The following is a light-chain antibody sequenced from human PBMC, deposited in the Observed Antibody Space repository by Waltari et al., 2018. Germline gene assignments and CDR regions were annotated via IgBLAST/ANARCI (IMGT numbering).Light chain of an antibody. CDR1: QGVSTY. V-gene: IGKV1-8*01. J-gene: IGKJ1*01. CDR2: AAS. Sequence: AIRMTQSPSSLSASIGDRVTISCRASQGVSTYLAWYQQKPGKAPGLLIHAASTLQSGVPSRFSGSGTGTDFTLTITCLQSEDFATYYCQQYHDYPWTFGQGTKVEI. CDR3: QQYHDYPWT.